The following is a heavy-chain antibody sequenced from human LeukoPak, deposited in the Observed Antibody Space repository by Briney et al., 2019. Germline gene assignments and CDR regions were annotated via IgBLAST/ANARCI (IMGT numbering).Heavy chain of an antibody. D-gene: IGHD5-12*01. CDR2: ISGSGGST. CDR3: AAPPWDGGYWYYFDY. V-gene: IGHV3-23*01. CDR1: GFTFSSYA. Sequence: GGSLRLSCAASGFTFSSYAMSWVRQAPGKGLEWVSAISGSGGSTYYADSVKGRFTISRDNSKNTLYLQMNSLRAEDTAVYYCAAPPWDGGYWYYFDYWGQGTLVTVSS. J-gene: IGHJ4*02.